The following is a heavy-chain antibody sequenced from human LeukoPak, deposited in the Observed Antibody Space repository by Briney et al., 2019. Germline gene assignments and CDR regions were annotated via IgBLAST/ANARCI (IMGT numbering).Heavy chain of an antibody. CDR2: ISGDNRDT. CDR3: ARLIRAAALIDY. Sequence: GASVKVSCKASGYSFRNYGLTWARQVPGQGLEWMGWISGDNRDTDSAEKFQGRLTMTTDTSTSTAYMDLRSLRSDDTGIYYCARLIRAAALIDYWGQGTLVTVSS. J-gene: IGHJ4*02. D-gene: IGHD6-13*01. CDR1: GYSFRNYG. V-gene: IGHV1-18*01.